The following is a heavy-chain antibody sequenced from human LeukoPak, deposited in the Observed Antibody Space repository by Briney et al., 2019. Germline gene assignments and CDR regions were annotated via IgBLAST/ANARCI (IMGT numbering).Heavy chain of an antibody. J-gene: IGHJ5*02. D-gene: IGHD3-3*01. CDR2: IYYSGST. V-gene: IGHV4-31*03. CDR1: GGSISSGGYY. Sequence: PSQTLSLTCTVSGGSISSGGYYWSWIRQHPGKGLEWIGYIYYSGSTYYNPSLKSRVTISVDTSKNQFSLKLSSVTAADTAVYYCARTIFGVVSWFDPWGQGTLVTVSS. CDR3: ARTIFGVVSWFDP.